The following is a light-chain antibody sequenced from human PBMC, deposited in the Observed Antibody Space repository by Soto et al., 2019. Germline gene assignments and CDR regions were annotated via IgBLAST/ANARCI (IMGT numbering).Light chain of an antibody. V-gene: IGKV3-20*01. J-gene: IGKJ3*01. CDR3: QQYGSSPFT. CDR2: GAS. Sequence: EIVLTQSPGTLSLSPGERATLSCRASQSVSSSYLAWYQQKPGQAPRLLIYGASSRATGIPDRFSGSGSGTALTFTGSRLDPEDFAVYYCQQYGSSPFTFGPGTKVDIK. CDR1: QSVSSSY.